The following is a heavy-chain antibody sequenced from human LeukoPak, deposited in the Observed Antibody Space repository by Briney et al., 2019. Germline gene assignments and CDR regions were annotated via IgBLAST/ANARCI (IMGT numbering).Heavy chain of an antibody. J-gene: IGHJ4*02. CDR2: ISWNSGSI. CDR1: GFTFDDYA. D-gene: IGHD5-18*01. CDR3: TRASGYSSGAVDY. V-gene: IGHV3-9*03. Sequence: GGSLRLSCAASGFTFDDYAMHWVRQAPGKGLEWVSGISWNSGSIGYADSVKGRFTISRDNAESTLYLQMNSLRADDMALYYCTRASGYSSGAVDYWGQGTLVTVSS.